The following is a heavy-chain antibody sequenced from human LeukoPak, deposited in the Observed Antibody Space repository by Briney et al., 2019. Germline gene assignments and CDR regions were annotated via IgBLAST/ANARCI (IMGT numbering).Heavy chain of an antibody. V-gene: IGHV3-74*01. D-gene: IGHD3-22*01. CDR1: GFTFSSYW. CDR2: INSDGSST. CDR3: ARDGPTYYYDSSGYRDAFDI. J-gene: IGHJ3*02. Sequence: GGSLRLSCAASGFTFSSYWMLWVRQAPGKGLVWVSRINSDGSSTSYADSVKGRFTISRDNAKNTLYLQMNSLRAEDTAVYYCARDGPTYYYDSSGYRDAFDIWGQGTMVTVSS.